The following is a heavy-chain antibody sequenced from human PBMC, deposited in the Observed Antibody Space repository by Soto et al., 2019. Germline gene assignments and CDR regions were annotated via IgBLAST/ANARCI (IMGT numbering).Heavy chain of an antibody. CDR3: AREASWFGELLDAFDI. D-gene: IGHD3-10*01. V-gene: IGHV6-1*01. CDR1: GGSVSSGSYY. Sequence: SETLSLTCTVSGGSVSSGSYYWNWIRQSPSRGLEWLGRTYYRSKWYNDYAVSVKSRITISPDTSKNQFSLQLNSVTPEDTAVYYCAREASWFGELLDAFDIWGQGTMVTVSS. CDR2: TYYRSKWYN. J-gene: IGHJ3*02.